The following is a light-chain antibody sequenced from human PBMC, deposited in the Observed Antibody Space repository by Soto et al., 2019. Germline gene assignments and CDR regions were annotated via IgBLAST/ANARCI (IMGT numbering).Light chain of an antibody. Sequence: QSVLTQPPSVSGAPGQRVTISCTGSSSNIGAGYDVHWYQQLPGTAPKLLIYGNTNRPSGVPDRFSGSKSGTSASLAITGLGAGDEADYYCQSYDSSMGGWVFGGGTKLTVL. J-gene: IGLJ3*02. CDR2: GNT. CDR1: SSNIGAGYD. V-gene: IGLV1-40*01. CDR3: QSYDSSMGGWV.